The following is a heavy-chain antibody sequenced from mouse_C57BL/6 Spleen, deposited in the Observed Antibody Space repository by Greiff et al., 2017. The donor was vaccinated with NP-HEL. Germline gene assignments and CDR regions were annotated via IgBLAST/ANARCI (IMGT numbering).Heavy chain of an antibody. J-gene: IGHJ3*01. CDR1: GYTFTSYW. CDR2: INPSSGYT. V-gene: IGHV1-7*01. D-gene: IGHD3-3*01. Sequence: VQLQQSGAELAKPGASVKLSCKASGYTFTSYWMHWVKQRPGQGLDWIGYINPSSGYTKYNQKFKDTATLTADKSSSTAYMQLSSLTYEDAAVYYCAEGPDVGPWFAYWGQGTLVTVSA. CDR3: AEGPDVGPWFAY.